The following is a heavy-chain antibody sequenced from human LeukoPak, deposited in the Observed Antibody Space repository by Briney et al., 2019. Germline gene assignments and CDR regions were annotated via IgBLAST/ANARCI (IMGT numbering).Heavy chain of an antibody. V-gene: IGHV1-18*01. D-gene: IGHD2-2*02. CDR1: GYTLSSYG. J-gene: IGHJ1*01. Sequence: GASVKVSCKASGYTLSSYGITWVRQAPGQGLEWLGWISADNGNTNYAQKVQGRATMTTDTSTSTAYLELRGLRSDDTAVYYCARDPTEYCSSTNCYTGYFQHCGLGTLVTVSS. CDR2: ISADNGNT. CDR3: ARDPTEYCSSTNCYTGYFQH.